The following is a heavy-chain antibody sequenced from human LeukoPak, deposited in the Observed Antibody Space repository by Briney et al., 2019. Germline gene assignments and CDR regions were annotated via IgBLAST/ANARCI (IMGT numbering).Heavy chain of an antibody. J-gene: IGHJ3*02. V-gene: IGHV4-39*01. CDR1: GGSISSSSYY. Sequence: SETLSLTCTVSGGSISSSSYYWGWIRQPPGKGLEWIGSIHYSGSTYYNPSLKSRVTISVDTSKNQFSLKLSSVTAADTAVYYCARLSSLDAFDIWGQGTMVTVSS. CDR2: IHYSGST. CDR3: ARLSSLDAFDI. D-gene: IGHD2-2*01.